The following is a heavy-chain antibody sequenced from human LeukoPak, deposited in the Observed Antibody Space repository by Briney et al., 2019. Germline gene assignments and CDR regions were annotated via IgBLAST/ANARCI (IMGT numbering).Heavy chain of an antibody. V-gene: IGHV3-21*01. CDR3: ARDRSHYYYYYYYMDV. CDR2: ISSSSSYI. CDR1: GFTFSSYS. Sequence: GGSLRVSCAASGFTFSSYSMNWVRQSPGKGLEWVSSISSSSSYIYYADPVKGRFTISRDNAKNSLYLQMNSLRAEDTAVYYCARDRSHYYYYYYYMDVWGKGTTVTVSS. J-gene: IGHJ6*03.